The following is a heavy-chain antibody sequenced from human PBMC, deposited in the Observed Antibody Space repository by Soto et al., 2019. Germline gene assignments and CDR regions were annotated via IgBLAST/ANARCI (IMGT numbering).Heavy chain of an antibody. J-gene: IGHJ5*02. D-gene: IGHD3-10*01. CDR3: AKVGYYCSGSLGFDP. V-gene: IGHV3-74*01. Sequence: EEQLVESGGGLVQPGGSLRLSCAASGFTFSSYWMHWVRQAPGKGLVWVSRINNDGSSISYADSVKGRFTISRDNAKNTLDLQINSLRVEDTSVYYCAKVGYYCSGSLGFDPWGQGTLVTVSS. CDR2: INNDGSSI. CDR1: GFTFSSYW.